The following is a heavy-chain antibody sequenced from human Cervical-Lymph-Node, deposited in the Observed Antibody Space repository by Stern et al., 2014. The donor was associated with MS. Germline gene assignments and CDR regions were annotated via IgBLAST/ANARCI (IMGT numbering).Heavy chain of an antibody. CDR1: GFTFSSYA. Sequence: DQLVESGGGVVQPGRSLRLSCAASGFTFSSYAMHWVRQAPGKGLEWVAVISYDGSNKYYADSVKGRFTISRDNSKNTLYLQMNSLRAEDTAVYYCARAKWELLLDYWGQGTLVTVSS. CDR2: ISYDGSNK. CDR3: ARAKWELLLDY. D-gene: IGHD1-26*01. V-gene: IGHV3-30*04. J-gene: IGHJ4*02.